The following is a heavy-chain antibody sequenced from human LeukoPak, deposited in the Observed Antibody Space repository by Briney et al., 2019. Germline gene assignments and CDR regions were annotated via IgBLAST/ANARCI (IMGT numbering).Heavy chain of an antibody. CDR1: GFIFSDHY. D-gene: IGHD2-15*01. V-gene: IGHV3-11*01. Sequence: GGSLRLSCAASGFIFSDHYMSWIRQAPGKGLEWVSYISDSGTTIYYADSVKGRFTTSRDNAKNSLYLQMNSLTAEDTAVYYCARASATPDYWGQGTLVTVSS. CDR2: ISDSGTTI. J-gene: IGHJ4*02. CDR3: ARASATPDY.